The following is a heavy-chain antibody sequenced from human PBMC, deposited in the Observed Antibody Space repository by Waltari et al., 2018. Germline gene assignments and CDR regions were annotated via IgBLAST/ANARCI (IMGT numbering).Heavy chain of an antibody. CDR3: AGKYEMLTGYPL. Sequence: QVQLLQSGAEVKKPGSSVKVSCKASGGTFSSYPISCVRQAPGQGVEWMGGIFPIFGTENEEQKLQGRVTIPAEEDTSTEYMELSSLGYEETAVYYGAGKYEMLTGYPLWGKGTLVTVSS. CDR2: IFPIFGTE. J-gene: IGHJ4*02. CDR1: GGTFSSYP. V-gene: IGHV1-69*12. D-gene: IGHD3-9*01.